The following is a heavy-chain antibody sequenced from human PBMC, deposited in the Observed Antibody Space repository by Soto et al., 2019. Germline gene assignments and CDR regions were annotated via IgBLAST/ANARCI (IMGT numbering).Heavy chain of an antibody. D-gene: IGHD3-10*01. CDR1: GYTFTSYA. Sequence: GASVKVSFKASGYTFTSYAMHWVLQAPGQRLEWMGWINAGNGNTKYSQKFQGRVTITRDTSASTAYTELSRLRSDDTAVYYCARDPPGGGFDYWGQGTLVTVSS. CDR3: ARDPPGGGFDY. CDR2: INAGNGNT. J-gene: IGHJ4*02. V-gene: IGHV1-3*01.